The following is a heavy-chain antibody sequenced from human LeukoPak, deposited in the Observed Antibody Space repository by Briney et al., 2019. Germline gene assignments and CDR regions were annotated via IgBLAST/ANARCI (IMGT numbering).Heavy chain of an antibody. J-gene: IGHJ4*02. CDR3: AKDRERGYSYVGY. CDR1: GFTFSSYG. V-gene: IGHV3-30*02. Sequence: PGGSLRLSCSASGFTFSSYGMHWVRQAPGKGLEGVAFIRYDGSNKYYADSVKGRFAISRDNSKNTLYLQMNSLRAEDTAVYYCAKDRERGYSYVGYWGQGTLVTVS. CDR2: IRYDGSNK. D-gene: IGHD5-18*01.